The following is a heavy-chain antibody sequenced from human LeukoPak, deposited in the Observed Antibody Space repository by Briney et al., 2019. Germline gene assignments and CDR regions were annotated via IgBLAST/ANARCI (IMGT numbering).Heavy chain of an antibody. Sequence: SVKVSCKASGGTFSSYAISWVRQAPGQGLEWMGGIIPIFGTANYAQKFQGRVTITADESMSTAYMELSSLRSEDTAVYYCARAGAARSRNDYYYYYMDVWGKGTTVTVSS. D-gene: IGHD6-6*01. J-gene: IGHJ6*03. CDR2: IIPIFGTA. V-gene: IGHV1-69*13. CDR1: GGTFSSYA. CDR3: ARAGAARSRNDYYYYYMDV.